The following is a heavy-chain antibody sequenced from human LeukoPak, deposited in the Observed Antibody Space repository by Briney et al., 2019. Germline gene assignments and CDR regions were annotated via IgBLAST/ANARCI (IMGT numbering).Heavy chain of an antibody. D-gene: IGHD6-6*01. CDR2: ISTSSSYI. CDR3: ARGEWSSSPFDY. CDR1: GFTLSSYN. V-gene: IGHV3-21*01. J-gene: IGHJ4*02. Sequence: GGSLRLSRATSGFTLSSYNMNWVRQAPGKGLEWVSFISTSSSYIYYADSVKGRFTISRDNAKNSLYLQMNSLRVEDTAVYYCARGEWSSSPFDYWGQGTLVTVSS.